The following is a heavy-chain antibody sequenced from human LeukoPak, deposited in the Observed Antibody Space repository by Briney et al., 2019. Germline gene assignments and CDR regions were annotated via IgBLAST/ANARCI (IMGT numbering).Heavy chain of an antibody. CDR3: ARDPYSSSWSLAEYFQH. CDR1: GYTFTSYG. CDR2: ISTYNGNT. Sequence: ALVKVSCKASGYTFTSYGISWVRQAPGQGLEWMGWISTYNGNTNYAQKLQGRVTMTTDTSTNTAYMELRSLRSDDTAVYYCARDPYSSSWSLAEYFQHWGQGTLVTVSS. D-gene: IGHD6-13*01. J-gene: IGHJ1*01. V-gene: IGHV1-18*01.